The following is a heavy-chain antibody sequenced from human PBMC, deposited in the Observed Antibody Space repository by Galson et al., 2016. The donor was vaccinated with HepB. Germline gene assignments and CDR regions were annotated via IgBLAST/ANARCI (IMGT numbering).Heavy chain of an antibody. J-gene: IGHJ3*02. Sequence: SLRLSCAASGFTFSSYTISWVRHAPGKGLEWVSRVGITNYDRDYADSVRGRFTISRDNSKNTQYLQMNSLRAEDTAVYYCAAGVLLLAAFDIWGQGTLVTVSS. CDR3: AAGVLLLAAFDI. D-gene: IGHD2-15*01. CDR1: GFTFSSYT. V-gene: IGHV3-23*01. CDR2: VGITNYDR.